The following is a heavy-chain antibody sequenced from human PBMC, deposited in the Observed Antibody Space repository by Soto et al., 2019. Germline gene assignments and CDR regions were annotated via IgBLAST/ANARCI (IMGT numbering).Heavy chain of an antibody. D-gene: IGHD6-13*01. J-gene: IGHJ4*02. CDR3: ARGCAGTLDY. CDR2: IYSRGST. Sequence: SETLSLTCTASVCSISSYYCSWIRQPPGKGLQWIGYIYSRGSTNYNPSLKRRVTISVDTSKNQFSLKLSSVTAADTAVYYCARGCAGTLDYWGQGTLVTVSS. CDR1: VCSISSYY. V-gene: IGHV4-59*08.